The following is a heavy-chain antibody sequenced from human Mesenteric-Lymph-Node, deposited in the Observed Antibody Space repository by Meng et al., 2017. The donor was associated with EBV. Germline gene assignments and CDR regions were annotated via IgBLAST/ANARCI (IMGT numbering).Heavy chain of an antibody. CDR3: ARRASGYEWVDS. J-gene: IGHJ4*02. Sequence: SVTAGKNPWDYVKFTRKALGYTFAVKCIGWVRQAPEQGLVWMGWISGNNYNTKYAQNHQGRVTMTTDTPTSTAYMELRSLRSYDTAVYYCARRASGYEWVDSWGQGTLVTVSS. V-gene: IGHV1-18*01. D-gene: IGHD3-22*01. CDR1: GYTFAVKC. CDR2: ISGNNYNT.